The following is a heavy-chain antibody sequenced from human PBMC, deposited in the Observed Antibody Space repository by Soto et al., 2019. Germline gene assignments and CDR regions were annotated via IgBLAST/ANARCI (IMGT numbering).Heavy chain of an antibody. Sequence: QVQLVQSGAEVKKPGASVKVSCKASGYTFTSYGISWVRQAPGQGLEWMGWISAYNGNTNYAQKLQGRVTMTTDTPXNTAYMELRSLRSDDTAVYYCARDLRPMVRGPPSDYWGQGTLVTVSS. CDR2: ISAYNGNT. J-gene: IGHJ4*02. V-gene: IGHV1-18*01. CDR3: ARDLRPMVRGPPSDY. CDR1: GYTFTSYG. D-gene: IGHD3-10*01.